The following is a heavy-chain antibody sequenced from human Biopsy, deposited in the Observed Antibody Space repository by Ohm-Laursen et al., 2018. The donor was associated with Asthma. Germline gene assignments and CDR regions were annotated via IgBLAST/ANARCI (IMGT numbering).Heavy chain of an antibody. CDR2: INSVFGTT. Sequence: SSVKVSCKSLGGTFNTYVIGWVRQAPGQGLEWMGGINSVFGTTTYPQKSQDRVTITADDSTSTVYMELSNLRSEDTAVYYCARKAGSCISRTCYSLDFWGQGTLVTVSS. J-gene: IGHJ4*02. D-gene: IGHD2-2*01. CDR1: GGTFNTYV. V-gene: IGHV1-69*01. CDR3: ARKAGSCISRTCYSLDF.